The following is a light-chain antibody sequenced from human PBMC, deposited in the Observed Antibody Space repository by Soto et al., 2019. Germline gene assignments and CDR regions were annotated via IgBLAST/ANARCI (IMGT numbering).Light chain of an antibody. V-gene: IGKV3-15*01. CDR3: QQYNQWPIT. J-gene: IGKJ4*01. Sequence: IVMTQSPGTLSVSPGEGATLSCWASQSISSNLAWFQQKRGQAPRLLIYGASIRATGIPARFSGSGSGTEFTLTISSLQSEDFADYSCQQYNQWPITFGGGTKVEIK. CDR2: GAS. CDR1: QSISSN.